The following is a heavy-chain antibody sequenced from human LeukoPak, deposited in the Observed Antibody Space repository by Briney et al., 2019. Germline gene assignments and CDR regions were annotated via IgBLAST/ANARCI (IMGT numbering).Heavy chain of an antibody. V-gene: IGHV1-69*05. CDR1: GGTFSSYA. Sequence: ASVKVSCKASGGTFSSYAISWVRQAPGQGLEWMGGIIPIFGTANYAQKFQGRVTITTDESTSTAYMELGSLRSEDTAVYYCASTTPDTAISLDYYYYMDVWGKGTTVTVSS. J-gene: IGHJ6*03. CDR3: ASTTPDTAISLDYYYYMDV. CDR2: IIPIFGTA. D-gene: IGHD5-18*01.